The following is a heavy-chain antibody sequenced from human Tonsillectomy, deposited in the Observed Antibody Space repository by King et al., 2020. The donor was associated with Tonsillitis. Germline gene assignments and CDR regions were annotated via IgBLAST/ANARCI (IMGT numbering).Heavy chain of an antibody. Sequence: VQLVESGGGLIQPGGSLRLSCAASGFTVSSNYMSWVRQAPGKGLEWVSVIYSGGSTYYSDSVKGRFTISRDNSKNTLYLQINSLRAEDTAVYYCARGGTNSGETLGCFDYWGQGTLVTVSS. V-gene: IGHV3-53*01. D-gene: IGHD5-12*01. J-gene: IGHJ4*02. CDR3: ARGGTNSGETLGCFDY. CDR2: IYSGGST. CDR1: GFTVSSNY.